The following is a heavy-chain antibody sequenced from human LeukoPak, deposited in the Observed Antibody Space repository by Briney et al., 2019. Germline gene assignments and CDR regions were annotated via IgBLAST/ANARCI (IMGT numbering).Heavy chain of an antibody. CDR3: ASLPVGYAFDI. CDR1: GGSISSSSYY. V-gene: IGHV4-39*01. CDR2: IYYSGST. D-gene: IGHD2-15*01. Sequence: SETLSLTCTVSGGSISSSSYYWGWVRQPRGRGREWIGSIYYSGSTYYNPSLKSRVTISVDTSKNQFSLKLSSVTAADTAVYYCASLPVGYAFDIWGQGTMVTVSS. J-gene: IGHJ3*02.